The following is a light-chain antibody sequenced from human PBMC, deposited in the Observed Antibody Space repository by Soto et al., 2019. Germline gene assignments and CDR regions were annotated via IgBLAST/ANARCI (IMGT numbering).Light chain of an antibody. CDR1: SGHSSYA. J-gene: IGLJ2*01. CDR2: LNSDGSH. Sequence: QSVLTQSPSASASLGASVKITCTLSSGHSSYAIAWHQQQPEKGPRYLMKLNSDGSHSKGDGIPDRFSGSSSGAERYLTISSLQSEDEADYYCQTWSTGIYVVFGGGTKLTVL. CDR3: QTWSTGIYVV. V-gene: IGLV4-69*01.